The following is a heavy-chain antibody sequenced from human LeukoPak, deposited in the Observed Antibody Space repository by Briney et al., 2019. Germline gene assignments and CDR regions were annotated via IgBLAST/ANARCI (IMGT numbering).Heavy chain of an antibody. CDR2: IRYDGSEK. CDR3: ANGAAAGTPTIGDY. CDR1: GFTFSNYG. V-gene: IGHV3-30*02. Sequence: PGGSLRLSCTASGFTFSNYGMHWVRQAPGKGLEWVAFIRYDGSEKYYADSVKGRITISRDNSKNTLYLQMNSLRTEDTAVYYCANGAAAGTPTIGDYWGQGTLVTVSS. J-gene: IGHJ4*02. D-gene: IGHD6-13*01.